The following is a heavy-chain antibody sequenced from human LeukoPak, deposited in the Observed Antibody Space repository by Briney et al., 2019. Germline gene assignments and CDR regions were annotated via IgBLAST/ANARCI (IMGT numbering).Heavy chain of an antibody. CDR2: IYTSGST. J-gene: IGHJ3*02. V-gene: IGHV4-4*09. D-gene: IGHD3-3*01. CDR1: GGSISSYY. CDR3: ARDGGGSDFWSGYFGDAFDI. Sequence: SETLSLTCTVSGGSISSYYWSWIRQPPGKGLEWIGYIYTSGSTYYNPSLKSRVTISVDTSKNQFSLKLSSVTAADTAVYYCARDGGGSDFWSGYFGDAFDIWGQGTMVTVSS.